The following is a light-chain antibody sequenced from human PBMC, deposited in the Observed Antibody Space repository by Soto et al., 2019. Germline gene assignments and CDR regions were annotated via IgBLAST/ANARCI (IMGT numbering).Light chain of an antibody. CDR3: QQYYTSIT. V-gene: IGKV4-1*01. J-gene: IGKJ5*01. Sequence: DTVMTQSPDSLAVSLCERATINCKSSQSVLYSSDNKNYLAWYQQKPGQPPKLLIYWASTRESGVPERFSGSGSGTDFTLTISSLQAEDVAVYYCQQYYTSITFGQGTRLEIK. CDR1: QSVLYSSDNKNY. CDR2: WAS.